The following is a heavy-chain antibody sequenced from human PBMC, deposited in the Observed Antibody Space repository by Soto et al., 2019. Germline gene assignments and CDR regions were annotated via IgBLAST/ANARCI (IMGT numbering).Heavy chain of an antibody. Sequence: SETLSLTCTVSGGSISSGDYYWSWIRQPPGKGLEWIGYIYYSGSTYYNPSLKSRVTISVDTSKNQFSLKLSSVTAADTAVYYCATEGSGSSFDYWAQGTLVSVSA. CDR1: GGSISSGDYY. D-gene: IGHD3-10*01. J-gene: IGHJ4*02. V-gene: IGHV4-30-4*01. CDR2: IYYSGST. CDR3: ATEGSGSSFDY.